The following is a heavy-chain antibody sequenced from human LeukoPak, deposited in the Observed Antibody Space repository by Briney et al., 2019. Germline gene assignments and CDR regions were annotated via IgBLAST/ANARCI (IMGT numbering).Heavy chain of an antibody. J-gene: IGHJ3*02. CDR1: GFTFSSYW. V-gene: IGHV3-7*01. Sequence: PGGSLRLSCAASGFTFSSYWMSWVRQAPGKGLEWVANIKQDGSEKYYVDSVKGRFTISRDNAKNALYLQMNSLRAEDTAVYYCAGDSAAIAAFDIWGQGTMVTVSS. CDR2: IKQDGSEK. CDR3: AGDSAAIAAFDI. D-gene: IGHD2-2*01.